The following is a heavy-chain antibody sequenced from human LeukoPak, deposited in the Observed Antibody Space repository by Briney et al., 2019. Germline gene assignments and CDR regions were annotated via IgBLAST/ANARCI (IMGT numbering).Heavy chain of an antibody. V-gene: IGHV3-7*04. D-gene: IGHD3-10*01. CDR2: IKQDGSEK. Sequence: GGSLRLSCAASGFTFSSYWMSWVRQAPGKGLEWVANIKQDGSEKYYVDSVKGRFTISRDNAKNSLYLQMNSLRAEDTAVYYCARAIWFGENWFDPWGQGTLVTVSS. CDR1: GFTFSSYW. J-gene: IGHJ5*02. CDR3: ARAIWFGENWFDP.